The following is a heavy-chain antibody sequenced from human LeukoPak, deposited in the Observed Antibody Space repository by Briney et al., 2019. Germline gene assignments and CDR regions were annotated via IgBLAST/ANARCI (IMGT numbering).Heavy chain of an antibody. CDR1: GYTFTNCY. Sequence: ASVKVSCKASGYTFTNCYIHWVRQAPGQGLEWMGSMNPKSGGTKYAQKFQGRVSMTRDTSISTAYMELASLTSDDTAVYYCARAGGRSWFDPWGQGTLVTVSS. CDR3: ARAGGRSWFDP. D-gene: IGHD1-26*01. J-gene: IGHJ5*02. CDR2: MNPKSGGT. V-gene: IGHV1-2*02.